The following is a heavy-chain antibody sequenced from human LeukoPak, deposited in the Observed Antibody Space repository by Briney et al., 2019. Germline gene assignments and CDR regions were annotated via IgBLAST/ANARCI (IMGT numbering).Heavy chain of an antibody. CDR3: AGAYYYDSDVETFDY. D-gene: IGHD3-22*01. CDR2: IKQDGSEK. V-gene: IGHV3-7*04. Sequence: GGSLRLSCAASGFTFSTYWMSWVRQAPGKGLEWVANIKQDGSEKYYVDSVKGRFTISRDNAKNSLYLQMNSLRAEDTAVYYCAGAYYYDSDVETFDYWGQGTLVTVSS. J-gene: IGHJ4*02. CDR1: GFTFSTYW.